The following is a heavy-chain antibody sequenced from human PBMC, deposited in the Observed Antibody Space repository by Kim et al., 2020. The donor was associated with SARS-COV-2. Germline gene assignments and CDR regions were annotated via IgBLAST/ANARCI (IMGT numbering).Heavy chain of an antibody. CDR2: IWYDGSNK. CDR3: AKDIRYCSSTSCYGDAFDI. J-gene: IGHJ3*02. V-gene: IGHV3-33*06. CDR1: GFTFSSYG. D-gene: IGHD2-2*01. Sequence: GGSLRLSCAASGFTFSSYGMHWVRQAPGKGLEWVAVIWYDGSNKYYADSVKGRFTISRDNSKNTLYLQMNSLRAEDTAVYYCAKDIRYCSSTSCYGDAFDIWGQGTMVTVSS.